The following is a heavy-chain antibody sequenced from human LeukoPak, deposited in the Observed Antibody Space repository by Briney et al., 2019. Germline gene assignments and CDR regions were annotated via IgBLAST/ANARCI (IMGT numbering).Heavy chain of an antibody. CDR3: ARVFGIGNWIPMYYFDY. J-gene: IGHJ4*02. Sequence: PSETLSLTCTVSGGSISSGGYYWSWIRQPPGKGLEWIGYIYHSGSTYYNPSLKSRVTISVDRSKNQFSLKLSSVTAADTAVYYCARVFGIGNWIPMYYFDYWGQGTLVTVSS. CDR1: GGSISSGGYY. V-gene: IGHV4-30-2*01. D-gene: IGHD1-1*01. CDR2: IYHSGST.